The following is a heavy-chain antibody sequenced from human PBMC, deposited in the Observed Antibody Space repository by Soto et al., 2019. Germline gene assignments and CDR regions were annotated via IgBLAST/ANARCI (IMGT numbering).Heavy chain of an antibody. V-gene: IGHV1-18*01. Sequence: ASVKVSCKTSGYSFSSSGISWVRRAPGQGLEWMGWISAYNGNTKYSQKFQGRVTITRDTSASTAYMELSSLRSEDTAVYYCARAVAVAADFDYWGQGTLVTVSS. CDR3: ARAVAVAADFDY. CDR1: GYSFSSSG. CDR2: ISAYNGNT. D-gene: IGHD6-19*01. J-gene: IGHJ4*02.